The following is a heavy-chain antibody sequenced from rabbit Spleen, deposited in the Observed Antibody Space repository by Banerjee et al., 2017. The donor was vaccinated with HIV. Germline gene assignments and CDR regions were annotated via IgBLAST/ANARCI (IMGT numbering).Heavy chain of an antibody. CDR3: VRGASVSGYYSW. V-gene: IGHV1S47*01. Sequence: QEQLVESGGGLIQPGGSLKLSCKASGFDFSKYGMSWVRQAPGKGLEWIGYIDPVFGIAYYATWVSGRFTISSHNAQNTLYLQLNSLTAADTATYFCVRGASVSGYYSWWGPGSLVTGS. J-gene: IGHJ4*01. D-gene: IGHD1-1*01. CDR2: IDPVFGIA. CDR1: GFDFSKYG.